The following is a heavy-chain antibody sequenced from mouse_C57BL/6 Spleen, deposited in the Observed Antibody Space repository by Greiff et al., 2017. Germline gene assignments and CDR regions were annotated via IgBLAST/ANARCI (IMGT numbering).Heavy chain of an antibody. V-gene: IGHV1-55*01. Sequence: QVQLQQPGAELVKPGASVKMSCKASGYTFTSYWITWVKPRPGQGLEWIGEIYPGSGSTNYNEKFKSKATLTVDTASSTAYMQLISLTSVDSAVYYCARRYYFDYWGQGTTLTVSS. CDR2: IYPGSGST. J-gene: IGHJ2*01. CDR3: ARRYYFDY. CDR1: GYTFTSYW.